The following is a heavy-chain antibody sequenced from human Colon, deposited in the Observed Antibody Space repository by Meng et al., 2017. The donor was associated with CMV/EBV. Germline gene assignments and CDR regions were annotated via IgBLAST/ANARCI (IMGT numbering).Heavy chain of an antibody. CDR3: AILDSVTFVRSGSYPSWFDP. D-gene: IGHD3-10*01. J-gene: IGHJ5*02. CDR2: INPGDVNT. Sequence: VRQAPGLGLEWVQWINPGDVNTVFSEGFQDRDIVTRNASATTAYIKLSSLRSQDTAVYYCAILDSVTFVRSGSYPSWFDPWGQGTLVTVSS. V-gene: IGHV1-3*01.